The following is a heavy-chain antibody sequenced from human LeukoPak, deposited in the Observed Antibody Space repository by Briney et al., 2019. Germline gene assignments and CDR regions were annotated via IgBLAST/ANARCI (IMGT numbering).Heavy chain of an antibody. D-gene: IGHD2-2*01. CDR3: ANYPNQVVFFS. Sequence: PGGSLRLSCAASGFTFSSYGMSWVRQAPGKGLEWVSAISGSGGSTYYADSVKGRFTISRDNSKNTLYLQMNSLRAEDTAVYYCANYPNQVVFFSWGQGTLVTVSS. CDR2: ISGSGGST. CDR1: GFTFSSYG. J-gene: IGHJ5*02. V-gene: IGHV3-23*01.